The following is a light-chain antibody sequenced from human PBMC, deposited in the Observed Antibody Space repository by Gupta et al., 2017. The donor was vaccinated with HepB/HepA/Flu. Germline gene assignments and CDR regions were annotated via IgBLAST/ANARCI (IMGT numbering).Light chain of an antibody. Sequence: QSALTQPASVSGSPGQSITISCTGSSSDVGSYNLVSWYQKYPGQAPKLIIHEVIKRPSGVSDRVSGSKSGDTESLTISGLQAEDEADDYCCSYVGSNSVVFGGGTKVTVL. J-gene: IGLJ2*01. CDR1: SSDVGSYNL. CDR3: CSYVGSNSVV. CDR2: EVI. V-gene: IGLV2-23*02.